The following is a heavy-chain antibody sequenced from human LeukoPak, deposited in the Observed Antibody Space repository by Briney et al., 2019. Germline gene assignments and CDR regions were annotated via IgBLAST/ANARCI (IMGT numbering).Heavy chain of an antibody. CDR2: VNPSGGTT. D-gene: IGHD3-10*01. J-gene: IGHJ5*02. V-gene: IGHV1-46*01. Sequence: ASVEVSCKASGYTFTSYYIHWVRQAPGQGLEWMGLVNPSGGTTLYAQKFQGGVTMTRDTSTSTVYLEVGSLRSEDTAVYYCARNALRGVQYNWFDTWGQGTLVTVSS. CDR3: ARNALRGVQYNWFDT. CDR1: GYTFTSYY.